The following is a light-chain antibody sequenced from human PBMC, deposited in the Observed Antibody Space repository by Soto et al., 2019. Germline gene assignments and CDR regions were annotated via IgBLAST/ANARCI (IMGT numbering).Light chain of an antibody. CDR2: GAS. Sequence: EIVLTQSPGTLSLSPGERATLSCRASQSVSSNYLAWYQQKHGQAPRLLIYGASSRATGIPDRFSGSGSGTDFTLTISRLEPEDFAVYYCQQYGSSLPWTFGQGTKVEIK. V-gene: IGKV3-20*01. CDR3: QQYGSSLPWT. CDR1: QSVSSNY. J-gene: IGKJ1*01.